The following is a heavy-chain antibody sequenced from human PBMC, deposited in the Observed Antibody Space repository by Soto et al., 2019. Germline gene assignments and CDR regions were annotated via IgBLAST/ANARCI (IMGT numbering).Heavy chain of an antibody. CDR1: GYTLTELS. CDR3: AIQWLGRSRIWEIRY. D-gene: IGHD6-19*01. Sequence: ASVKVSCKVSGYTLTELSMHWVRQAPGKGLEWMGGFDPEDGETIYAQKFQGRVTMTEDTSTDTAYMELSSLRSEDTAVYYCAIQWLGRSRIWEIRYWGQGTLVTVSS. J-gene: IGHJ4*02. V-gene: IGHV1-24*01. CDR2: FDPEDGET.